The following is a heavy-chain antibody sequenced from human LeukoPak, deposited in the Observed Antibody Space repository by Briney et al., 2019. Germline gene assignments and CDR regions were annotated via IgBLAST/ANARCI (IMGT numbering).Heavy chain of an antibody. CDR2: ISGDGGGT. CDR1: GFTFSNNA. J-gene: IGHJ4*02. Sequence: GGSLRLSCIASGFTFSNNAMSWVRQAPGKGLQWVSAISGDGGGTYYADSVKGRFTISRDNFKNTLYLEMNSLRAEDTAVYYCARAPWYAAIDYWGQGTLVTVSS. CDR3: ARAPWYAAIDY. D-gene: IGHD2-2*01. V-gene: IGHV3-23*01.